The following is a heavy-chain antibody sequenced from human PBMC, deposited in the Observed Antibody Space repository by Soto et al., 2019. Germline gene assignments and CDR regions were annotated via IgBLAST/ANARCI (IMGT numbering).Heavy chain of an antibody. CDR1: GGSISSGGYY. J-gene: IGHJ5*02. CDR3: ARITMGRFFDP. D-gene: IGHD3-10*01. Sequence: SETLSLTCTVSGGSISSGGYYWSWIRQHPGKGLEWIGYIYYSGSTYYNPSLKSRVTISVDTSKNQFSLKLSSVTAADTAVYYCARITMGRFFDPWGQGTLVTVSS. V-gene: IGHV4-31*03. CDR2: IYYSGST.